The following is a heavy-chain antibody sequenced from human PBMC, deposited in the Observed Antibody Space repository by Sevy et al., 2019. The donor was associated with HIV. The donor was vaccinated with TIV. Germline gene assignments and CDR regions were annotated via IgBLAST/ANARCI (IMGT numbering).Heavy chain of an antibody. J-gene: IGHJ4*02. V-gene: IGHV3-30*06. CDR3: ARVFSSYYFDY. Sequence: GGSLRLSCAASGFTFGSYGMHWVRQAPGKGLGGVAYISYDRRDKNFADSVKGRFTISRDISKNTVFLQLTSLRPEDTAVYYCARVFSSYYFDYWGQGTLVTVSS. CDR2: ISYDRRDK. CDR1: GFTFGSYG.